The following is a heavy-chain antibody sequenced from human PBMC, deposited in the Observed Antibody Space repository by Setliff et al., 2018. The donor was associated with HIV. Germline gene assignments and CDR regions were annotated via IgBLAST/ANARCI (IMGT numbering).Heavy chain of an antibody. Sequence: SETLSLTCSVSGDSINNNNYYRGWIRQPPGKGLEWIASVFYTGSTYYRPSLKSRVTLSVELSKNHFSLELTSVTAADTAVYYCARQSYYVTGSFYTDVFDLWGQGTVVTVSS. D-gene: IGHD3-10*01. CDR1: GDSINNNNYY. CDR2: VFYTGST. CDR3: ARQSYYVTGSFYTDVFDL. J-gene: IGHJ3*01. V-gene: IGHV4-39*01.